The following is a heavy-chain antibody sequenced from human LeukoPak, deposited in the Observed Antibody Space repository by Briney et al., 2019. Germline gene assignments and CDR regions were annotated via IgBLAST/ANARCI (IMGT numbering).Heavy chain of an antibody. V-gene: IGHV4-59*01. CDR3: ARSDYHNSGSHTVFGAFDI. D-gene: IGHD3-10*01. CDR1: GGFISTYY. Sequence: SETLSLTCTVSGGFISTYYWSWIRRPPGKGLEWIGYIDDSGNTNYNPSLKSQVTISVDKSKNQFSLKLSFVTAADTAMYYCARSDYHNSGSHTVFGAFDIWGQGTRVTVSS. CDR2: IDDSGNT. J-gene: IGHJ3*02.